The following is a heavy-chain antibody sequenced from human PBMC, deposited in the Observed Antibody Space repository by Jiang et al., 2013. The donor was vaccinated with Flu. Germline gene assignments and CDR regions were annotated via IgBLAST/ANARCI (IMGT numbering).Heavy chain of an antibody. D-gene: IGHD4-23*01. CDR3: ARDTMNYGGKVIDL. Sequence: QKFQGRVTITADESTSTAYMELSSLRSEDTAVYYCARDTMNYGGKVIDLWGRGTLVTVSS. J-gene: IGHJ2*01. V-gene: IGHV1-69*01.